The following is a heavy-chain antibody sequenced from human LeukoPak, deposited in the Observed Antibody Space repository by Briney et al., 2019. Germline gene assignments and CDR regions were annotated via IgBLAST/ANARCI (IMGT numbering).Heavy chain of an antibody. Sequence: PGGSLRLSCVASGFSFSDSALHWVRQAPGKGLEWVGRIRNEGDNHATVYAASVRGRFTISRDDSKSTAYLQMQSLKIEDTAVYYCTRLMDIVPAWGQGITVTVS. V-gene: IGHV3-73*01. CDR2: IRNEGDNHAT. D-gene: IGHD2-2*03. CDR3: TRLMDIVPA. CDR1: GFSFSDSA. J-gene: IGHJ6*02.